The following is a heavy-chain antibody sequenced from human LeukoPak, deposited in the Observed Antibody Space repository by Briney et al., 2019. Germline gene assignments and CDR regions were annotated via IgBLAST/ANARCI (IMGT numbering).Heavy chain of an antibody. Sequence: ASVKVSCKASGYTFTSYYMHWVRQAPGQGLEWMGIINPSGGSTSYAQKFQGRVTMTRDTSTSTVYMELSSLRSEDTAVYYCARESRIVGATYYYYYGMDVWGQGTTVTVSS. J-gene: IGHJ6*02. CDR1: GYTFTSYY. D-gene: IGHD1-26*01. CDR2: INPSGGST. CDR3: ARESRIVGATYYYYYGMDV. V-gene: IGHV1-46*01.